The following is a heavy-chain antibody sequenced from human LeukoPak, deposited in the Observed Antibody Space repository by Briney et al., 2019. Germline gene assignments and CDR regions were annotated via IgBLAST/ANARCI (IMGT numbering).Heavy chain of an antibody. CDR3: AKDLTQLYLAFDY. D-gene: IGHD5-18*01. V-gene: IGHV3-43*02. Sequence: GGSLRLSCAASGFTFDDYAMHWVRQAPGRGLEWVSLISEDGSRTYYADSVKGRFTISRDNSKNSLYLQMNSLRTEDTALYYCAKDLTQLYLAFDYWGQGTLVTVSS. J-gene: IGHJ4*02. CDR1: GFTFDDYA. CDR2: ISEDGSRT.